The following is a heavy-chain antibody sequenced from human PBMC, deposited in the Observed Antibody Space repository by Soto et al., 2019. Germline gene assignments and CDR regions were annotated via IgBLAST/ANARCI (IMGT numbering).Heavy chain of an antibody. Sequence: GASVKVSCKASGYTFTSYGISWVRQAPGQGLEWMGWISAYNGNTNYAQKLQGRVTMTTDTSTSTAYMELRSLRSDDTAVYYCAREESSGWYRSDYYFDYWGQGTLVTVSS. J-gene: IGHJ4*02. D-gene: IGHD6-19*01. CDR2: ISAYNGNT. V-gene: IGHV1-18*01. CDR3: AREESSGWYRSDYYFDY. CDR1: GYTFTSYG.